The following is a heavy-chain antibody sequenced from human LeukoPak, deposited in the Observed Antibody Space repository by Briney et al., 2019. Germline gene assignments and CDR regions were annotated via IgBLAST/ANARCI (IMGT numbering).Heavy chain of an antibody. J-gene: IGHJ1*01. V-gene: IGHV3-23*01. D-gene: IGHD3-22*01. CDR1: GFTFSSYA. Sequence: GGPLRLSCAASGFTFSSYAMSWVRQAPGKGLEWVSAISGSGGSTYYADSVKGRFTISRDNSKNTLYLQMNSLRAEDTAVYYCAIHSGGYYDSSGYFQHWGQGTLVTVSS. CDR3: AIHSGGYYDSSGYFQH. CDR2: ISGSGGST.